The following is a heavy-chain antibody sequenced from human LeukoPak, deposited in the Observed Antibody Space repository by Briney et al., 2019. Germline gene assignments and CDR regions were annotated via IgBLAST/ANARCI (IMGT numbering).Heavy chain of an antibody. V-gene: IGHV4-59*01. D-gene: IGHD1-1*01. J-gene: IGHJ4*02. CDR2: ISYSGST. Sequence: PSETLFLTCSVPSDSINTDFWTWIRQPPGKGLEWIGYISYSGSTNYNPSLKSRVTISLDASKSQFSLNLNSVTAADTAVYFCARAPHWNYFDDWGQGTLVTVSS. CDR3: ARAPHWNYFDD. CDR1: SDSINTDF.